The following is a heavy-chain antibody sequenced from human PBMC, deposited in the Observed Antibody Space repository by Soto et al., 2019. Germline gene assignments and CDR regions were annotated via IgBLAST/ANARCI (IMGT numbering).Heavy chain of an antibody. J-gene: IGHJ6*02. CDR1: GFTFSSYA. D-gene: IGHD6-19*01. V-gene: IGHV3-64*01. Sequence: EVQLVESGGGLVQPGGSLRLSCAASGFTFSSYAMHRVRQAPGKGLEYVSAISSNGGSTYYANSVKGRFTISRDNSKNTLYLQMGSLRAEDMAVYYCARNLYSSYGMDVWGQGTTVTVSS. CDR3: ARNLYSSYGMDV. CDR2: ISSNGGST.